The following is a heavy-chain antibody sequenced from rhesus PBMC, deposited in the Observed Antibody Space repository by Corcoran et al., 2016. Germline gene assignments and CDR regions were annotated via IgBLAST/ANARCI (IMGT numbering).Heavy chain of an antibody. CDR1: GGSISADSY. D-gene: IGHD3-16*01. CDR3: ARPYSGSYYRFDV. CDR2: IYGSGGGT. V-gene: IGHV4-106*01. J-gene: IGHJ5-1*01. Sequence: QVQLQESGPGLVKPSETLSLTCAVSGGSISADSYWSWIRQPPGKGLEWIGYIYGSGGGTNYNPSLKNRVTISIDMSKNQFSLKLNSVTAADTAMYYCARPYSGSYYRFDVWGAGVLVTVSS.